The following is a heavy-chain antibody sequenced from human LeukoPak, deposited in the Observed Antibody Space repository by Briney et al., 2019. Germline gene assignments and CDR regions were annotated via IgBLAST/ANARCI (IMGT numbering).Heavy chain of an antibody. CDR1: GVSFSGYY. CDR2: INHSGST. D-gene: IGHD6-19*01. CDR3: ARGNRVAVAGPKRGDWYFDL. V-gene: IGHV4-34*01. J-gene: IGHJ2*01. Sequence: SETLSLTCAVYGVSFSGYYWSWIRQPPGKGLEWIGEINHSGSTNYNPSLKSRVTISVDTSKDQFSLKLSSVTAADTAVYYCARGNRVAVAGPKRGDWYFDLWGRGTLVTVSS.